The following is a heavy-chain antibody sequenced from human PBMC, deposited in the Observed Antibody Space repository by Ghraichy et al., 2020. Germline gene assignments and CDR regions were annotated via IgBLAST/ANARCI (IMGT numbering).Heavy chain of an antibody. CDR2: ISYDGSNK. D-gene: IGHD2-2*01. CDR1: GFTFRSYA. V-gene: IGHV3-30*04. Sequence: GGSLRLSCAASGFTFRSYAMHWVRQAPGKGLEWVAVISYDGSNKYYADSVKGRFTISRDNSKNTLYLQMNSLRAEDTAVYYCARGVVAVGRPFDIWGQGTMVTVSS. CDR3: ARGVVAVGRPFDI. J-gene: IGHJ3*02.